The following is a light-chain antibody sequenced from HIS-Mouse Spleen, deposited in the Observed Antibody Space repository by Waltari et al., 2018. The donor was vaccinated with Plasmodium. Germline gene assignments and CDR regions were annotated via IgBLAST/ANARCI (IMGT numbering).Light chain of an antibody. Sequence: IHMTQSPSSLSASVGARLTITCRASQSISSYLNWYQQKPGKAPKLLSDAASSLQSGVPSRFSGSGSGTDFTLTISSLQPEDFATYYCQQSYSTPFTFGPGTKVDIK. CDR3: QQSYSTPFT. J-gene: IGKJ3*01. V-gene: IGKV1-39*01. CDR2: AAS. CDR1: QSISSY.